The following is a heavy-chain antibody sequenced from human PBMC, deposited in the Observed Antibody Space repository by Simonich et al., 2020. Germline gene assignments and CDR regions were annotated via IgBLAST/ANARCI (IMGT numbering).Heavy chain of an antibody. CDR3: ARASRGTWWYYYFDY. Sequence: QVQLVQSGAEVKKPGASVKVSCKASGYTFTSYGISWVRQAPGKGLEWMGSSHAQHGNTNYAKNLQGRVTMTHDTATRTAYMERRSLGSDDTAVYYCARASRGTWWYYYFDYWGQGTLVTVSS. CDR2: SHAQHGNT. V-gene: IGHV1-18*01. D-gene: IGHD2-15*01. CDR1: GYTFTSYG. J-gene: IGHJ4*02.